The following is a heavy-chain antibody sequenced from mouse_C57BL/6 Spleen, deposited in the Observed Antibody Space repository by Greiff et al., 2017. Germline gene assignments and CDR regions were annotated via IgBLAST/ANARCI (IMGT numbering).Heavy chain of an antibody. D-gene: IGHD1-1*01. CDR2: IDPENGDT. J-gene: IGHJ3*01. CDR3: THYYGSSAWFAY. V-gene: IGHV14-4*01. CDR1: GFNIKDDY. Sequence: EVQLQQSGAELVRPGASVKLSCTASGFNIKDDYMHWVKQRPEQGLEWIGWIDPENGDTEYASKFQGKATITADTSSNTAYLQRSSLTSEDTAVYYCTHYYGSSAWFAYWGQGTLVTVSA.